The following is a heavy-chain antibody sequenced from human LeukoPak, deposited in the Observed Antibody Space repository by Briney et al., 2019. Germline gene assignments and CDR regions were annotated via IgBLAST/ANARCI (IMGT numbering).Heavy chain of an antibody. J-gene: IGHJ4*02. CDR1: GFTFSSYW. V-gene: IGHV3-7*03. Sequence: GGSLRLSCAASGFTFSSYWMSWVRQAPGKGLEWVANIKQDGSEKYSVDSVKGRFTISRDNAKNSLYLQMNSLRAEDTALYYCVLRYFDWLLYFDYWGQGTLVTVSS. CDR3: VLRYFDWLLYFDY. CDR2: IKQDGSEK. D-gene: IGHD3-9*01.